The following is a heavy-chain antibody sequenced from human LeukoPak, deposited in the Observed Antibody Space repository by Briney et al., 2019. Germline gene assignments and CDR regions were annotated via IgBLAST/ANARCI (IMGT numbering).Heavy chain of an antibody. CDR2: IRSKAYGGTT. CDR3: TRDPEWERFLGMDV. CDR1: GFTFGDYA. Sequence: GGSLRLSCTASGFTFGDYAMSWVRQAPGKGLEWVGFIRSKAYGGTTEYAASVKGRFTISRDDSKSIAYLQMNSLKTEDTAVYYCTRDPEWERFLGMDVWGQGTTVTVSS. D-gene: IGHD1-26*01. J-gene: IGHJ6*02. V-gene: IGHV3-49*04.